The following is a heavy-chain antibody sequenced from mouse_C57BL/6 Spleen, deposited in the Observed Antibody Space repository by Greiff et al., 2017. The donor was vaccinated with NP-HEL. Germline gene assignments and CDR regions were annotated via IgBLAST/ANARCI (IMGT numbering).Heavy chain of an antibody. CDR1: GFTFSSYA. Sequence: EVMLVESGGGLVKPGGSLKLSCAASGFTFSSYAMSWVRQTPEKRLEWVATISDGGSYTYYPDNVKGRFTISRDNAKNNLYLQMSHLKSEDTAMYYCARDRGLLWLCDDWGQGTTLTVSS. V-gene: IGHV5-4*01. CDR2: ISDGGSYT. CDR3: ARDRGLLWLCDD. J-gene: IGHJ2*01. D-gene: IGHD2-1*01.